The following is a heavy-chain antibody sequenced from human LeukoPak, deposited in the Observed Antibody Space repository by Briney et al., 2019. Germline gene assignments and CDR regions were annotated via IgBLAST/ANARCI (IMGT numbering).Heavy chain of an antibody. CDR2: IWYDGTTK. Sequence: GRSLRLSCAASGFVFSTYGIHWVRQAPGKGLEWLAGIWYDGTTKYYADSVKGRFTISRDNSKNTVSLQMDSLRAEDTAVYSCARAPDYGDYVGYFDFWGQGAQVTVSS. D-gene: IGHD4-17*01. V-gene: IGHV3-33*01. CDR3: ARAPDYGDYVGYFDF. CDR1: GFVFSTYG. J-gene: IGHJ4*02.